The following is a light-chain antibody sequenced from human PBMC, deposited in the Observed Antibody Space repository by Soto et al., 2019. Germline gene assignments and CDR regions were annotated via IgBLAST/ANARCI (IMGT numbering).Light chain of an antibody. CDR3: QQLNSYPYT. Sequence: IQLTQSPSSLSASVGDRVTITCRASQGISSYLAWYQQEPGKAPRLLIYAASTLQSGVPSRFSGSGSGTDFTLTISSLQPEDFVTYYCQQLNSYPYTFGQGTKLEIK. V-gene: IGKV1-9*01. J-gene: IGKJ2*01. CDR2: AAS. CDR1: QGISSY.